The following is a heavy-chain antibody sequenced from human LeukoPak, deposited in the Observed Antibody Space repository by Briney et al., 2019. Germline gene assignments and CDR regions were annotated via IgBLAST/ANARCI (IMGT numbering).Heavy chain of an antibody. D-gene: IGHD2-8*01. V-gene: IGHV1-18*01. CDR2: ISAYNGNT. J-gene: IGHJ6*03. CDR1: GYTFTIYG. Sequence: VASVRVSCKASGYTFTIYGISWVRQAPGQGLEWMGWISAYNGNTNYAQKLQGRVTMTTDTSTSTAYMELRSLRSDDTAVYYCARVTNIRMGVGYNYYYYMDVWGKGTTVTVSS. CDR3: ARVTNIRMGVGYNYYYYMDV.